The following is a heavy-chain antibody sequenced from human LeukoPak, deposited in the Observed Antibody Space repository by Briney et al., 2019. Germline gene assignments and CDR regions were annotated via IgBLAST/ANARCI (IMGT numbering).Heavy chain of an antibody. J-gene: IGHJ4*02. CDR3: ARDLGGGNFDY. D-gene: IGHD2-15*01. CDR2: IYYSGST. Sequence: PSETLSLTCTVSGGSISSYYWSWIRQPPGKGLEWIGYIYYSGSTNYNPSLKSRVTISVDTSKNQFSLKLSSVTAADTAVYYRARDLGGGNFDYWGQGTLVTVSS. CDR1: GGSISSYY. V-gene: IGHV4-59*01.